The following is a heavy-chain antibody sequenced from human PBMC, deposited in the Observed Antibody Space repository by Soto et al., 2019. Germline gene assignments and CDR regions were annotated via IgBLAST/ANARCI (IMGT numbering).Heavy chain of an antibody. CDR1: GGSISSYY. CDR3: ATVHNSSGYSNWFDP. V-gene: IGHV4-59*12. Sequence: SETLSLTCTVSGGSISSYYWSWIRQPPGKGLEWIGDIYYSGSTNYNPSLKSRVTISVDTSKNQFSLKLSSVTAADTAVYYCATVHNSSGYSNWFDPWGQGTLVTVSS. J-gene: IGHJ5*02. D-gene: IGHD3-22*01. CDR2: IYYSGST.